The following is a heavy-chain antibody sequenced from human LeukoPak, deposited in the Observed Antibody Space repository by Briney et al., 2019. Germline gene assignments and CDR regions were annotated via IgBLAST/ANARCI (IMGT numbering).Heavy chain of an antibody. V-gene: IGHV4-59*12. J-gene: IGHJ3*02. CDR2: TYYSGST. CDR3: APRAQWAFDI. CDR1: GGSISSYY. D-gene: IGHD2-8*01. Sequence: PSETLSLTCTVSGGSISSYYWSWIRQPPGKGLEWIGYTYYSGSTNYNPSLKSRVTISVDTSKNQFSLKLSSVTAADTAVYYCAPRAQWAFDIWGQGTMVTVSS.